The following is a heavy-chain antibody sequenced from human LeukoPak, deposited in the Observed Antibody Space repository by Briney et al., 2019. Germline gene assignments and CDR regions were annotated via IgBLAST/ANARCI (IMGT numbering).Heavy chain of an antibody. CDR2: IYYSGST. CDR1: GGSISSYY. V-gene: IGHV4-59*12. Sequence: SETLSLTCTVSGGSISSYYWSWIRQPPGKGLEWIGYIYYSGSTNYNPSLKSRVTISVDTSKNQFSLKLSSVTAADTAVYYCASTPITYYYDSSGYYWGQGTLVTVSS. CDR3: ASTPITYYYDSSGYY. J-gene: IGHJ4*02. D-gene: IGHD3-22*01.